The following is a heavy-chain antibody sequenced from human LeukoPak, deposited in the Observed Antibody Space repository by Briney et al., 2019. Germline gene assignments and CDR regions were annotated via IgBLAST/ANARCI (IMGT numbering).Heavy chain of an antibody. CDR2: INPNSGGT. J-gene: IGHJ4*02. D-gene: IGHD3-10*01. V-gene: IGHV1-2*02. CDR1: GYTFTGYY. CDR3: ARVRVTYYYGSGSQDFDY. Sequence: ASVKVSCKASGYTFTGYYMHWVRQPPGQGLEWMGWINPNSGGTNYAQKFQGRVTMTRDTSISTAYMELSRLRSDDTAVYYCARVRVTYYYGSGSQDFDYWGQGTLVTVSS.